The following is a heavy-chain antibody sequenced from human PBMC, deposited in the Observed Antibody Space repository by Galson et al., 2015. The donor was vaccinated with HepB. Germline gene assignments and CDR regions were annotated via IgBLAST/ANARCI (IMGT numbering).Heavy chain of an antibody. V-gene: IGHV1-69*06. CDR1: GGTFSSYA. CDR3: ARGGSGYGRDYYYGMDV. D-gene: IGHD5-12*01. CDR2: IIPIFGTA. Sequence: SVKVSCKASGGTFSSYAISWVRQAPGQGLERMGGIIPIFGTANHAQKFQGRVTITADKSTSTAYMELSSLRSEDTAVYYCARGGSGYGRDYYYGMDVWGQGTTVTVSS. J-gene: IGHJ6*02.